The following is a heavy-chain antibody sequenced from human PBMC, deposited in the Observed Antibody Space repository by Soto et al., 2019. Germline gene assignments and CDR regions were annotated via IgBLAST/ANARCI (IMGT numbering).Heavy chain of an antibody. J-gene: IGHJ4*02. D-gene: IGHD2-2*01. V-gene: IGHV5-51*01. CDR3: GTWRGSSWFDY. Sequence: PGESLKISCKASGFTFSSYSLGWVRHMPGKGLQWMGNIFSSDSSAKYSPSFVGQVTISVDRSINTAYLQWSSLKASDTAIYYCGTWRGSSWFDYWGPGTLVTVS. CDR1: GFTFSSYS. CDR2: IFSSDSSA.